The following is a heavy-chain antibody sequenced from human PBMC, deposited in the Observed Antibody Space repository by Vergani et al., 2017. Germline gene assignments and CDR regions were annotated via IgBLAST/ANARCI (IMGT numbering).Heavy chain of an antibody. D-gene: IGHD1-7*01. CDR2: IRYDGSNK. V-gene: IGHV3-33*01. J-gene: IGHJ6*03. Sequence: QVQLVESGGGVVQPGRSLRLSCAASGFTFSSYGMHWVRQAPGKGLEWVAVIRYDGSNKYYADSVKGRFTISRDNSKNTLYLQMNSLRAEDPAVYYCARDAALELYYYYMDVWGKGTTVTVSS. CDR1: GFTFSSYG. CDR3: ARDAALELYYYYMDV.